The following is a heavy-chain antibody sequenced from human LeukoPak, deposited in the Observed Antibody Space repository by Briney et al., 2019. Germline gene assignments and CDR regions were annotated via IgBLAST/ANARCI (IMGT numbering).Heavy chain of an antibody. D-gene: IGHD3-22*01. Sequence: GESLKISCKGSGYSFTSYWIGWVRQMPGKGLEWMGIIYPGDSGTRYSPSFQGQVTISADKSISTAYLQWSSLKASDTAMYYCARHGSMNYYYDSSGYYHTFDYWGQGTLVTVSS. J-gene: IGHJ4*02. CDR2: IYPGDSGT. V-gene: IGHV5-51*01. CDR3: ARHGSMNYYYDSSGYYHTFDY. CDR1: GYSFTSYW.